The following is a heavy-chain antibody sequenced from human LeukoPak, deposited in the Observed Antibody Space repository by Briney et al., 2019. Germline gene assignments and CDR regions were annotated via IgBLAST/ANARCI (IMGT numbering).Heavy chain of an antibody. D-gene: IGHD1-26*01. CDR2: MNPNSGNT. V-gene: IGHV1-8*02. Sequence: ASVKVSCKASGYTFTSYYMHWVRQAPGQGLEWMGWMNPNSGNTGYAQKFQGRVTMTRNTAISTDYMELSSLRSEDTAVYYCARGLGATWDDAFDIWGQGTMVTVSS. J-gene: IGHJ3*02. CDR3: ARGLGATWDDAFDI. CDR1: GYTFTSYY.